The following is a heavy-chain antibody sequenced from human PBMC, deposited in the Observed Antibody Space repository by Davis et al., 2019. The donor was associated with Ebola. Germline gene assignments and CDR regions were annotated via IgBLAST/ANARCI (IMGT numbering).Heavy chain of an antibody. J-gene: IGHJ6*02. Sequence: GGSLRLSCAASGFTFSSYAMSWVRQAPGKGLEWVSAISGSGGSTYYADSVKGRFTISRDNSKNTLYLQMNSLRAEDTAVYYCAKDAQYCSGGSCYYGSMDVWGQGTTVTVAS. CDR1: GFTFSSYA. CDR3: AKDAQYCSGGSCYYGSMDV. CDR2: ISGSGGST. V-gene: IGHV3-23*01. D-gene: IGHD2-15*01.